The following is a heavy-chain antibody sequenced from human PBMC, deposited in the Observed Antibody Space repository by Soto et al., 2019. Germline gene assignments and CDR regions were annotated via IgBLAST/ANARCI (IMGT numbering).Heavy chain of an antibody. J-gene: IGHJ6*02. CDR2: ISWNSGTI. CDR1: GFSFDEYG. V-gene: IGHV3-9*01. CDR3: ETSNGGAANGMAV. D-gene: IGHD2-8*01. Sequence: EVQLVESGGGLVQPGRSLRLSCAASGFSFDEYGMHWVRQAPGKGLEWVSGISWNSGTIGYAASVKGRFSISRDNAKKSLYLQMNSLRAEDRALYYCETSNGGAANGMAVWGQGTTVIVSS.